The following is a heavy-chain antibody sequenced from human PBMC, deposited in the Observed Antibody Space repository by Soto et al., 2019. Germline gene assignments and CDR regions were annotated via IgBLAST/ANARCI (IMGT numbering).Heavy chain of an antibody. CDR1: GGSFSGYY. J-gene: IGHJ6*02. CDR2: INHSGST. D-gene: IGHD2-2*01. V-gene: IGHV4-34*01. Sequence: QVQLQQWGAGLLKPSETLSLTCAVYGGSFSGYYWSWIRQPPGKGLEWIGEINHSGSTNYNPSLTSRVTISVDTSKNQFSLKLSSVTAADTAVYYCARVRVVVPAAAWGYYYYYGMDVWGQGTTVTVSS. CDR3: ARVRVVVPAAAWGYYYYYGMDV.